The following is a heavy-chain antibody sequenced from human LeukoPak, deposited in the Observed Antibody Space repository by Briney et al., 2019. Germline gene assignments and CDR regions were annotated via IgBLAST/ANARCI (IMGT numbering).Heavy chain of an antibody. CDR1: GFTFSSYE. V-gene: IGHV3-48*03. D-gene: IGHD6-19*01. Sequence: PGGSLRLSCAASGFTFSSYEMNWVRQAPGKGLEWVSYISNSSNFIYYADSVKGRFTISRDDAKNSLYLQMNSLRAEDTAVYYCARDRSIAVPGYYMDVWGKGTTVTISS. J-gene: IGHJ6*03. CDR2: ISNSSNFI. CDR3: ARDRSIAVPGYYMDV.